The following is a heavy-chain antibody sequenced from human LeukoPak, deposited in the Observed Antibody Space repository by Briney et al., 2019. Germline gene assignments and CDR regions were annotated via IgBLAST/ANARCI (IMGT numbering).Heavy chain of an antibody. V-gene: IGHV4-59*01. Sequence: PSETLSLTCTVSGGSIRSYYWSWIRQPPGKGLEWIGYIYYSGSTNYNPSLKSRVTISVDTSKNQFSLKLSSVTAADTAVYYCARGGGISHYYYMDVWGKGTTVTISS. J-gene: IGHJ6*03. CDR1: GGSIRSYY. D-gene: IGHD6-13*01. CDR2: IYYSGST. CDR3: ARGGGISHYYYMDV.